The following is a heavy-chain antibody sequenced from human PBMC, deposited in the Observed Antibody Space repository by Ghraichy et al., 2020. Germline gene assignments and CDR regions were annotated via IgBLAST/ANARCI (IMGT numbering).Heavy chain of an antibody. J-gene: IGHJ5*02. V-gene: IGHV4-39*07. D-gene: IGHD3-10*01. CDR1: GGSIRSSDYY. Sequence: SETLSLTCTVSGGSIRSSDYYWGWVRQPPGKALEWVGSIFFTGSTYYKPSLKSRLTMSVDTSNNQLSLKLSSVTAADTAVYYCARDGTPFTMVDGSGWFDPWGQGTLVTVSS. CDR2: IFFTGST. CDR3: ARDGTPFTMVDGSGWFDP.